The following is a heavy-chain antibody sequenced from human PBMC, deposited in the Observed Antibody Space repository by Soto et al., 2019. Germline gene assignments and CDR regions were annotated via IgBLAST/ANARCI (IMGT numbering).Heavy chain of an antibody. CDR1: GFTFSSDA. V-gene: IGHV3-23*01. J-gene: IGHJ1*01. D-gene: IGHD6-19*01. Sequence: PRGSLRLSFAASGFTFSSDAISWFRQAPGEGLEWVPGSRGGCGSTYYADSVKGRFTISRDNYKKTVYLQMNSLRAEDTAVYYCAKGVPGIAVAGTGYFQHWGQGTLVTVSS. CDR3: AKGVPGIAVAGTGYFQH. CDR2: SRGGCGST.